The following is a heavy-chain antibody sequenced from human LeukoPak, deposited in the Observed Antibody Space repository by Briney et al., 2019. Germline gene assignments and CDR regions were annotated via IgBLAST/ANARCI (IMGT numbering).Heavy chain of an antibody. V-gene: IGHV4-59*01. CDR2: IYYSGST. D-gene: IGHD1-26*01. CDR3: AGGKSGSCSNYFDY. CDR1: GGSIGSYY. Sequence: ETLSLTCTVSGGSIGSYYWSWIRQPPGKGLEWIGYIYYSGSTNYNPSLKSRVTISVDTSKNQFSLKLSSVTAADTAVYYCAGGKSGSCSNYFDYWGQGTLVTVSS. J-gene: IGHJ4*02.